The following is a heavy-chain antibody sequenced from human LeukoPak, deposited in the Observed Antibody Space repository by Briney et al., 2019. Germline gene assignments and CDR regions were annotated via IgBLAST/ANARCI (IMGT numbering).Heavy chain of an antibody. J-gene: IGHJ4*02. CDR2: IYYSGST. Sequence: KPSETLSLTCTVSGGSISSSSYYWGWIRQPPGKGLEWIGSIYYSGSTYYNPSLKSRVTISIDTSKNQFSLKLSSVTAAGTAVYYCARHGDYYDSSGPLDYWGQGTLVTVSS. CDR3: ARHGDYYDSSGPLDY. V-gene: IGHV4-39*01. D-gene: IGHD3-22*01. CDR1: GGSISSSSYY.